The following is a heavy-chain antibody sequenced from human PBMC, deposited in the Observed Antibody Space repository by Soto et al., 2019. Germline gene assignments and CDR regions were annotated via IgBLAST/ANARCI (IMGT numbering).Heavy chain of an antibody. CDR1: GGTFSSYA. D-gene: IGHD5-12*01. J-gene: IGHJ6*02. V-gene: IGHV1-69*06. CDR2: IIPIFGTA. CDR3: ARDRWLRKDYYYGMDV. Sequence: KVSCKASGGTFSSYAISWVRQAPGQGLEWMGGIIPIFGTANYAQKFQGRVTITADKSTSTAYMELSSLRSEDTAVYYCARDRWLRKDYYYGMDVWGQGTTVTVSS.